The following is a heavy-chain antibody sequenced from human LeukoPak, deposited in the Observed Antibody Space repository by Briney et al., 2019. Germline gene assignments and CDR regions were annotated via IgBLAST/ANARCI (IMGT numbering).Heavy chain of an antibody. Sequence: SENLSLTCTVSGYSISSGYYWGWIRQPPGKGLEWIGSIYHSGSTNYNPSLKSRVTISVDTSKNQFSLKLSSVTAADTAVYYCARRGGYYLNWFDPWGQGTLVTVSS. J-gene: IGHJ5*02. CDR3: ARRGGYYLNWFDP. V-gene: IGHV4-38-2*02. D-gene: IGHD3-22*01. CDR1: GYSISSGYY. CDR2: IYHSGST.